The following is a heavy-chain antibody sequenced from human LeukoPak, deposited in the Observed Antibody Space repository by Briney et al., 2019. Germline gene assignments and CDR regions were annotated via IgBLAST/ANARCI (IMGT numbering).Heavy chain of an antibody. Sequence: GGSLRLSCAASGFTFSSYAMHWVRQAPGKGLEWVAVISYDGSNKYYADSVKGRFTISRDNSKNTLYLQMNSLRAEDTAVYYCAAGYSYGPAVFDYWGQGTLVTVSS. CDR3: AAGYSYGPAVFDY. D-gene: IGHD5-18*01. CDR2: ISYDGSNK. V-gene: IGHV3-30*04. CDR1: GFTFSSYA. J-gene: IGHJ4*02.